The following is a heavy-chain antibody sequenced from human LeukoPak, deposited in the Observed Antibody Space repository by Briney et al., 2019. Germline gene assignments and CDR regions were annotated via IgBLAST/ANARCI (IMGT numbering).Heavy chain of an antibody. CDR2: ISGSGGST. V-gene: IGHV3-23*01. J-gene: IGHJ4*02. CDR3: AKDRAELTGDVSDD. CDR1: GFTFSNYA. Sequence: PGGSLRLSCSASGFTFSNYAMTWVRQAPGPGMEWVSVISGSGGSTDYADSVKGRFTISRDNSKNTLYLQMNSLRAEDTAVYYCAKDRAELTGDVSDDWGQGTLVTVSS. D-gene: IGHD2-8*02.